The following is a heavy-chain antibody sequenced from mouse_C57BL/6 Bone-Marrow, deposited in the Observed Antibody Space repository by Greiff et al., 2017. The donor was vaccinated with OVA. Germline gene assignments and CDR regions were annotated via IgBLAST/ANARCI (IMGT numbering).Heavy chain of an antibody. Sequence: VQLQQSGPELVKPGASVKISCKASGYTFTDYYMNWVKQSHGKSLEWIGDINPNNGGTSYNQKFKGKATLTVDKSSSTAYMELRSLTSEDSAVYYCAREIEDFDSWGQSTTLTVSS. V-gene: IGHV1-26*01. CDR1: GYTFTDYY. CDR2: INPNNGGT. J-gene: IGHJ2*01. CDR3: AREIEDFDS.